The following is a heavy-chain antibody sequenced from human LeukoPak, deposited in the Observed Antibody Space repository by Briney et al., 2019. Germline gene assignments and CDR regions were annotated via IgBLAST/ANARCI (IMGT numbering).Heavy chain of an antibody. CDR2: INPNSGGT. V-gene: IGHV1-2*04. D-gene: IGHD2-15*01. CDR3: ARGAVVVAATAYWFDP. J-gene: IGHJ5*02. CDR1: GYTFTGYY. Sequence: GASVKVSCKASGYTFTGYYMHWVRQAPGQGLEWMGWINPNSGGTNYAQKFQGWVTMTRDTSISTAYMELSRLRSDDTAVYYCARGAVVVAATAYWFDPWGQGTLATVSS.